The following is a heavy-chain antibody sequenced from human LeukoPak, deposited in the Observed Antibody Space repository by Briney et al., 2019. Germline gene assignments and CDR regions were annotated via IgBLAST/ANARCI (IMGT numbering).Heavy chain of an antibody. CDR3: VKGAVRFLEWLLSD. CDR2: ISWNSGSI. J-gene: IGHJ4*02. V-gene: IGHV3-9*01. Sequence: GGSLRLSCAVSGFTFDSYAMHWVRQDPGKGLEWVSGISWNSGSIGYADSVKGRFTISRDNAKNSLYLQMNSLRVEDTALYYCVKGAVRFLEWLLSDWGQGTLVTVSS. D-gene: IGHD3-3*01. CDR1: GFTFDSYA.